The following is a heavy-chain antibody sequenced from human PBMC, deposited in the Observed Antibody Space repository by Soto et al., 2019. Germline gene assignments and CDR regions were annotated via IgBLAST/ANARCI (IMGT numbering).Heavy chain of an antibody. D-gene: IGHD1-1*01. Sequence: GGSLSLSYAAAECTCRSYGVSWVRQAPGEGLVWVSYISSGGKTINYADSVKGRFTISRDNAKNTLYLQMNSLRVEDTAVYSCARTYVPGIEGFDPWGQGTLVTVSS. CDR1: ECTCRSYG. CDR3: ARTYVPGIEGFDP. V-gene: IGHV3-48*03. CDR2: ISSGGKTI. J-gene: IGHJ5*02.